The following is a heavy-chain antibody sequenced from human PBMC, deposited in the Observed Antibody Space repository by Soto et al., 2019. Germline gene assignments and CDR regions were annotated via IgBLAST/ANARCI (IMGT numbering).Heavy chain of an antibody. CDR1: GFTFGDYA. CDR3: SRDRRLEYQLLDF. D-gene: IGHD2-2*01. V-gene: IGHV3-49*03. Sequence: SGGSLRLSCTASGFTFGDYAMNWFRQAPGKGLEWVGLIRTKGYGGTTEYAASVKGRFTISRDDSKSIAYLQMNSLKTEDTAVYYCSRDRRLEYQLLDFWGQGTLVTVSS. CDR2: IRTKGYGGTT. J-gene: IGHJ4*02.